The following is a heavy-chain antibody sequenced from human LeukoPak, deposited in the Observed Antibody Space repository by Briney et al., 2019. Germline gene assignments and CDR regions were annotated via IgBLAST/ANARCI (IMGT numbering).Heavy chain of an antibody. CDR3: ARGGGGSWYGTVDY. J-gene: IGHJ4*02. CDR2: IHYSGST. CDR1: GDSITSSSYY. V-gene: IGHV4-61*05. D-gene: IGHD6-13*01. Sequence: SETLSLTCTVSGDSITSSSYYWEWIRQPPGKGLEWIGYIHYSGSTKYNPSLKSRVTISVDTSKNQFSLNLSSVTAADTAVYYCARGGGGSWYGTVDYWGQGTLVIVSS.